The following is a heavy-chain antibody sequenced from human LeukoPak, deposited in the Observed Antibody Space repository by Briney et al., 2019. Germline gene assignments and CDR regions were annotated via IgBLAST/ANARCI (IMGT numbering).Heavy chain of an antibody. CDR3: VGGGPNWGFDY. CDR1: GYSFTSYD. CDR2: MSPKSGHT. D-gene: IGHD7-27*01. V-gene: IGHV1-8*01. Sequence: ASVKVSCKPSGYSFTSYDINWVRESTGQGLEWMGWMSPKSGHTGYAQNLQGRVTMTRNTSISTAYMELSSLRSEDTAVYYCVGGGPNWGFDYWGQGTLVTVSS. J-gene: IGHJ4*02.